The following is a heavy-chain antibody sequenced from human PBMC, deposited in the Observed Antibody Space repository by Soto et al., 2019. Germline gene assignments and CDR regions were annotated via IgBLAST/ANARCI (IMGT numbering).Heavy chain of an antibody. CDR1: GFTFRSYG. CDR2: IWYDGSNK. J-gene: IGHJ4*02. Sequence: GGSLRFSCAASGFTFRSYGMHWVRQAPGKGLEWVAVIWYDGSNKYYADSVKGRFTISRDDSKNTLYLQMNSLRAEDTAVYYCAREGYCSGGSCFFDYWGQGTLVTVSS. CDR3: AREGYCSGGSCFFDY. V-gene: IGHV3-33*01. D-gene: IGHD2-15*01.